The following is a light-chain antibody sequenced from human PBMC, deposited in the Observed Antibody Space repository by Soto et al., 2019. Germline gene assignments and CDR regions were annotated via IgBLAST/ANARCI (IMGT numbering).Light chain of an antibody. J-gene: IGKJ5*01. CDR2: GAS. V-gene: IGKV3-20*01. Sequence: EGVLTQSPGTLSLSPGERATLSCRASQSVSSSYLAWYQQKPGQAPRLLIYGASTRATGIPDRSSASGSGTDFTLTISGLEPEDFAVYYCQQYGSSLITFGQGTRLEIK. CDR1: QSVSSSY. CDR3: QQYGSSLIT.